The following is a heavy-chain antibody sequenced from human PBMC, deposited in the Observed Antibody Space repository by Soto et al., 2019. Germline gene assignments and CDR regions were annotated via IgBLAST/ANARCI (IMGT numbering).Heavy chain of an antibody. CDR3: AKVTNAMVRGGHYYYYGMDV. D-gene: IGHD3-10*01. Sequence: GGSLRLSCAASGFTFSTYGMHWVRQAPGKGLEWVAVISYDGSKEDYADSVKGRFTISRDNAKGSLLLQMSSLRAEDTAVYFCAKVTNAMVRGGHYYYYGMDVWGRGTTVTVSS. J-gene: IGHJ6*02. V-gene: IGHV3-30*18. CDR2: ISYDGSKE. CDR1: GFTFSTYG.